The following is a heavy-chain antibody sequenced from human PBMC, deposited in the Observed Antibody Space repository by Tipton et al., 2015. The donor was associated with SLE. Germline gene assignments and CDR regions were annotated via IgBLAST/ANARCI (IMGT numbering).Heavy chain of an antibody. J-gene: IGHJ4*02. V-gene: IGHV4-31*03. D-gene: IGHD4-23*01. Sequence: TLSLTCTVSGGSIRSYYWSWIRQHPGKGLEWIGYIYYSGSTYYNPSLKSRVTISVDTSKNQFSLKLSSVTAADTAVYYCALVPRWHYYFDYWGQGTLVTVSS. CDR2: IYYSGST. CDR3: ALVPRWHYYFDY. CDR1: GGSIRSYY.